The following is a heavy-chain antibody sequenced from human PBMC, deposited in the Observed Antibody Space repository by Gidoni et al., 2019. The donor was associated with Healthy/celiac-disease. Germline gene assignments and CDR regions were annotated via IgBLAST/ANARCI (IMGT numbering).Heavy chain of an antibody. J-gene: IGHJ2*01. V-gene: IGHV4-39*01. CDR2: IYYSGST. Sequence: QLQLQESGPGLVKPLETLSLPCTVSGGSISSSSYYWGWIRQPPGKGLEWIGSIYYSGSTYYNPSLKSRVTISVDTSKNQFSLKLSSVTAADTAVYYCARRGGYYYDSSGYYYGGWYFDLWGRGTLVTVSS. D-gene: IGHD3-22*01. CDR1: GGSISSSSYY. CDR3: ARRGGYYYDSSGYYYGGWYFDL.